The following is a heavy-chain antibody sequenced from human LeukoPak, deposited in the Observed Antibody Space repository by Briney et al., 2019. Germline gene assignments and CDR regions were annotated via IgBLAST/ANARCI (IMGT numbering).Heavy chain of an antibody. CDR2: ISSSGTTI. D-gene: IGHD3-10*01. J-gene: IGHJ4*02. Sequence: GGSLRLSCAASGFTVSSNYMSWVRQAPGKGLEWVSHISSSGTTIFYADSVEGRFSISRDNSKNLLYLQMNSLTVEDTAVYYCVREHIGGLDYWGQGILVTVSS. CDR1: GFTVSSNY. V-gene: IGHV3-11*04. CDR3: VREHIGGLDY.